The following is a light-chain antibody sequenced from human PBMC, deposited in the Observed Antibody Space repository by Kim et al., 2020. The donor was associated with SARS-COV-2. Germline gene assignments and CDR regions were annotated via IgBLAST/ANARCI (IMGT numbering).Light chain of an antibody. J-gene: IGKJ1*01. CDR3: MQATNWPHT. Sequence: VPRGQTASISCRSNRSVSTNLPWFQQRPGQSPRRLMYDISKRDSGIPDRFSGSGSGTDFTLEISRVEAEDVGVYYCMQATNWPHTFGRGTKVDIK. V-gene: IGKV2-30*01. CDR2: DIS. CDR1: RSVSTN.